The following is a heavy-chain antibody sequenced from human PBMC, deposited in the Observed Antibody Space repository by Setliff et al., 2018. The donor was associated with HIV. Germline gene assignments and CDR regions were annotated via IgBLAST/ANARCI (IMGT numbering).Heavy chain of an antibody. J-gene: IGHJ2*01. V-gene: IGHV3-30*02. CDR2: IEHDGSKK. CDR3: AKDMEYDTSVYYHWYFDL. CDR1: GLTFSSYA. D-gene: IGHD3-22*01. Sequence: PGGSLRLSCAASGLTFSSYAMSWVRQAPGKGLEWVTFIEHDGSKKFYADTVKGRFTITRDNSKNTLHLQMYSLRAEDTALYYCAKDMEYDTSVYYHWYFDLWGRGALVTVSS.